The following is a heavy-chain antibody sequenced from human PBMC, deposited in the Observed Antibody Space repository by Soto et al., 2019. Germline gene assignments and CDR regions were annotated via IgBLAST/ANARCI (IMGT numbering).Heavy chain of an antibody. V-gene: IGHV4-59*01. CDR3: AATPRY. CDR1: GGSITSYY. J-gene: IGHJ4*02. D-gene: IGHD2-15*01. Sequence: QVQLQESGPGLVKPSETLSLTCTVSGGSITSYYWNWIRQPPGKGLEWIGYIYSSGSTNYNPSLKGRVTMSLDTSKTQVSLNVTSMTAADTAVYYCAATPRYWGQGRLVTVSS. CDR2: IYSSGST.